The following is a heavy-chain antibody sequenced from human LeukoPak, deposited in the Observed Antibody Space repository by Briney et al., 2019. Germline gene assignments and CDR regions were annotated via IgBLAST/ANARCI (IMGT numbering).Heavy chain of an antibody. CDR1: GYTFLGHH. CDR3: ARDFMVRGVTTPDY. CDR2: INPNSGGI. V-gene: IGHV1-2*02. Sequence: ASVKVSCKASGYTFLGHHMHWARQAPGQGLEWMGWINPNSGGINYAQKFQGRVTMTRDTSISTAYMELSSLRYDDTAIYYCARDFMVRGVTTPDYWGQGTLVTVSS. J-gene: IGHJ4*02. D-gene: IGHD3-10*01.